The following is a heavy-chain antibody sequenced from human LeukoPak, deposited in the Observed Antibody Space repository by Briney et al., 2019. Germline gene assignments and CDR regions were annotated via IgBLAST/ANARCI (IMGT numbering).Heavy chain of an antibody. J-gene: IGHJ4*02. CDR1: GYTFTGYY. V-gene: IGHV1-2*02. CDR3: ARQSLRNFDY. CDR2: INPNTGDT. Sequence: GASVKVSCKASGYTFTGYYIHHVRQALGQGLEWMGWINPNTGDTKYAQKFQGRVTMTRDTSISTAYMELSRLRSDDTTVYYCARQSLRNFDYWGQGTLVTVSS. D-gene: IGHD5/OR15-5a*01.